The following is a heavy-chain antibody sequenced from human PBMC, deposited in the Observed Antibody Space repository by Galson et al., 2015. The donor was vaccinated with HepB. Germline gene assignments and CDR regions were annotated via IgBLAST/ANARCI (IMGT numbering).Heavy chain of an antibody. J-gene: IGHJ6*02. CDR2: ISSSGSTI. Sequence: SLRLSCAASGFTFSSYEMNWVRQAPGKGLEWVSYISSSGSTIYYADSVKGRFTISRDNAKNSLYLQMNSLRAEDTAVYYCARVVWFGELRGVPYGMDVWGQGTTVTVSS. V-gene: IGHV3-48*03. CDR1: GFTFSSYE. D-gene: IGHD3-10*01. CDR3: ARVVWFGELRGVPYGMDV.